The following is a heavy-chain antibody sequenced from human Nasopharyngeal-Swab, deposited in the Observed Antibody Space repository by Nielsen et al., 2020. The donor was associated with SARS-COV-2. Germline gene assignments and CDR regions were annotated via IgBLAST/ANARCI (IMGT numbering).Heavy chain of an antibody. Sequence: GGSLRLSCAASGFTFTSYGMHWVRKAPGKGLEWVAVISYDGSNKYYADSVQGRFTISRDNSKNTLYLQMNSLRAEDTAVYYCAREHAAAGPTFDYWGQGTLVTVSS. J-gene: IGHJ4*02. CDR3: AREHAAAGPTFDY. CDR2: ISYDGSNK. V-gene: IGHV3-30*03. D-gene: IGHD6-13*01. CDR1: GFTFTSYG.